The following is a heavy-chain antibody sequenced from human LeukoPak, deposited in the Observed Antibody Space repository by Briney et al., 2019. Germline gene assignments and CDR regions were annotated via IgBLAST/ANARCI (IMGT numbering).Heavy chain of an antibody. Sequence: PGGSLRLSCAASGFTFSSYWMSWVRQAPGKGLEWVANIRQDGSEKYYVDSVKGRFTISRDNAKNSLYLQMSGLRAEDTAVYYCARDPPMGIEMVEPLRDHWGQGTLVTVSS. D-gene: IGHD2-21*01. J-gene: IGHJ4*02. V-gene: IGHV3-7*01. CDR2: IRQDGSEK. CDR3: ARDPPMGIEMVEPLRDH. CDR1: GFTFSSYW.